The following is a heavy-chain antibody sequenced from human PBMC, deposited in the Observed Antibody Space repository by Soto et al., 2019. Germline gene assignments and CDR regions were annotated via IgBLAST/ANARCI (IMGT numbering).Heavy chain of an antibody. CDR3: ARGRGSTGYLGREHYFDY. CDR2: IDIGGNT. V-gene: IGHV3-66*01. D-gene: IGHD2-2*01. J-gene: IGHJ4*02. CDR1: GFSVTNNY. Sequence: EVQVVESGGGLVQPGGSLRLSCAASGFSVTNNYMNWVRQAPGKGLEWVSIIDIGGNTYYADSVKDRFTISRDNSRNTLYVHMDGRRAEDTAVYYCARGRGSTGYLGREHYFDYWGQGTLVTVSP.